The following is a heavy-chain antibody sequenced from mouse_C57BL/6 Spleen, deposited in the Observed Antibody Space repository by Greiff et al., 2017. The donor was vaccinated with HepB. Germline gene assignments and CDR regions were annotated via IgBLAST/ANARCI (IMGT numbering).Heavy chain of an antibody. CDR3: ASPGGYDYDAGFAY. J-gene: IGHJ3*01. Sequence: QVQLQQSGAELVKPGASVKLSCKASGYNFTEYTIHWVQQRSGKGLEWIGWFYPGSGSIKYNENFKDKATLTEDKSSSTVYMELSRLTSEDSAVYFCASPGGYDYDAGFAYWGQGTPVTVSA. CDR2: FYPGSGSI. D-gene: IGHD2-4*01. CDR1: GYNFTEYT. V-gene: IGHV1-62-2*01.